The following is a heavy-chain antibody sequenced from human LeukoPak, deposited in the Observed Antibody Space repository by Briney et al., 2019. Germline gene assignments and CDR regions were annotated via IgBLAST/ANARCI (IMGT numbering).Heavy chain of an antibody. CDR2: ISSSGTYM. CDR1: GFTFSSFS. V-gene: IGHV3-21*01. J-gene: IGHJ5*01. CDR3: ARDSGSGWYVS. D-gene: IGHD3-10*01. Sequence: PGGSLRLSCAASGFTFSSFSMNWVRQAPGKGLEWVSSISSSGTYMSYADSVKGRFTISRDNSKNTLYLQMNSLRAEDTAVYYCARDSGSGWYVSWGQGTLVTVSS.